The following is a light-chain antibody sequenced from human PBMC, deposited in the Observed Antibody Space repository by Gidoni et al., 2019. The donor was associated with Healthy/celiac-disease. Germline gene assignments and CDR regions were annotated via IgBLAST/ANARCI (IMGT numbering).Light chain of an antibody. CDR2: WAS. CDR1: QSVLYSSNNKNY. V-gene: IGKV4-1*01. CDR3: QQYYSTPYT. J-gene: IGKJ2*01. Sequence: DILMTQSPDSLALSLGERATINCKSSQSVLYSSNNKNYLAWYQQKPGQPPKLLIYWASTRESGVPDRFSGSGSGTDSTLTISSLQAEDVAVYYCQQYYSTPYTFGQGTKLEIK.